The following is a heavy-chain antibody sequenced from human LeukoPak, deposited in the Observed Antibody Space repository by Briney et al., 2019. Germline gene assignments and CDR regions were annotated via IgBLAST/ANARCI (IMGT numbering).Heavy chain of an antibody. CDR1: GFTFSSYW. V-gene: IGHV3-7*01. Sequence: GGSLRLSCGASGFTFSSYWMSWVRQAPGKGLEWVANIKQDGSEKYYVDSVKGRFTISRDNAKNALYLQMNSLRAEDTAVYYCAREDAMDYYYYYGMDVWGQGTTVTVSS. CDR2: IKQDGSEK. D-gene: IGHD2-2*01. J-gene: IGHJ6*02. CDR3: AREDAMDYYYYYGMDV.